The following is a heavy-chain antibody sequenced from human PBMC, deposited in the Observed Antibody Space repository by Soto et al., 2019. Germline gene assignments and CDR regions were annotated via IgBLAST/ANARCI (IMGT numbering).Heavy chain of an antibody. V-gene: IGHV1-3*01. CDR1: GYTFTSYA. CDR2: INAGNGNT. CDR3: ARGSYYDSSGYPSFDY. D-gene: IGHD3-22*01. Sequence: SVKVSCKSSGYTFTSYAMHWVRQAPGQRLEWMGWINAGNGNTKYSQKFQGRVIITRDTSASTAYMELSSLRSEDTAVYYCARGSYYDSSGYPSFDYWGQGTLVTVSS. J-gene: IGHJ4*02.